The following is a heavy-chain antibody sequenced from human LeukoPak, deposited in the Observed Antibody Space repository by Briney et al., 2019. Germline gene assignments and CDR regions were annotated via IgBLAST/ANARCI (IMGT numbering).Heavy chain of an antibody. Sequence: PSETLSLTCTVSGGSISSHYWSWIRQPPGKGLEWIGYIYYSGSTNYNPSLKSRVTISVDTSKNQFSLKLSSVTAADTAVYYCARDRYYDFWSGSNDAFDIWGQGTMVTVSS. D-gene: IGHD3-3*01. CDR1: GGSISSHY. CDR3: ARDRYYDFWSGSNDAFDI. CDR2: IYYSGST. V-gene: IGHV4-59*11. J-gene: IGHJ3*02.